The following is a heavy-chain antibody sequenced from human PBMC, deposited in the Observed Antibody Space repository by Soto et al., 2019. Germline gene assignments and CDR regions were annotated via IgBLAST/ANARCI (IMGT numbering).Heavy chain of an antibody. CDR1: GYTCTSYD. CDR3: ARGQRNSEAFDV. D-gene: IGHD2-21*01. CDR2: MNPNSGNT. V-gene: IGHV1-8*01. J-gene: IGHJ3*01. Sequence: ASVKVSCKASGYTCTSYDINWVRQATGQGLEWMGWMNPNSGNTGYAQKFQGRVTMTRNTSISTAYMELSSLRSEDTAVYYCARGQRNSEAFDVWGQGTTVTVSS.